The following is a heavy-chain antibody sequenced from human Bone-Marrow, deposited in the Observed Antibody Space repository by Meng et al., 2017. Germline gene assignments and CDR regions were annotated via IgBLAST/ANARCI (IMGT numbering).Heavy chain of an antibody. V-gene: IGHV4-4*02. CDR1: GGSISNDQW. J-gene: IGHJ4*02. D-gene: IGHD4-17*01. CDR3: TTLYGDSIS. CDR2: IDHSGRT. Sequence: QVQLQDSGRGLVEPSGRLSLTCDVSGGSISNDQWWSWVRQPPGKGLEWIGEIDHSGRTNYNPSVKSRVTMPVDKSQNQFSLKVSSVAAADTAVYYCTTLYGDSISWGQGTLVTVSS.